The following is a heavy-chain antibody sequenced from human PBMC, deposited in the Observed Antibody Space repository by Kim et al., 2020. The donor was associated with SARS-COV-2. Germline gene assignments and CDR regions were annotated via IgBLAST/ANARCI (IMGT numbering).Heavy chain of an antibody. CDR3: ARDVGYSYGYCYYGMHV. J-gene: IGHJ6*02. CDR1: GYTFTSYG. CDR2: ISAYNNNT. Sequence: ASVKVSCKASGYTFTSYGISWVRQAPGQGLEWMGWISAYNNNTKHAQKLQGRVTMTTDTSTSTAYMDLRSLRSDDTAVYYCARDVGYSYGYCYYGMHVWGQGTTVTVSS. D-gene: IGHD5-18*01. V-gene: IGHV1-18*01.